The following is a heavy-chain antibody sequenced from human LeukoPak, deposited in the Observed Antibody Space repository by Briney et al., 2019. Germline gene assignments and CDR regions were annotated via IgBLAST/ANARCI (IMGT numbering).Heavy chain of an antibody. D-gene: IGHD3-22*01. V-gene: IGHV4-59*08. CDR1: GGSMSSYY. Sequence: SETLSLTCTVSGGSMSSYYWSWVRQPPGKGLEWIGYIYYNGNTNYNPSLKSRVTISVDTSENQFSLKMSSVTAADTAVYYCASYYDTSGYLDYWGQGTLVTVSS. CDR3: ASYYDTSGYLDY. J-gene: IGHJ4*02. CDR2: IYYNGNT.